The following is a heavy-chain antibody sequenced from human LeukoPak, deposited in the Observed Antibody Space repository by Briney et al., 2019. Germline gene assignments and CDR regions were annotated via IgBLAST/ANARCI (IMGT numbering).Heavy chain of an antibody. Sequence: GRSLRLSCAASGFTSSSYAMHWVRQAPGKGLEWISYISGRSSTIYYADSVRGRFTISRDNAKNSMYLQMNSLRAEDTAVYYCARDRLTSGSYFFDYWGQGTLVTVSS. J-gene: IGHJ4*02. D-gene: IGHD1-26*01. CDR1: GFTSSSYA. V-gene: IGHV3-48*01. CDR2: ISGRSSTI. CDR3: ARDRLTSGSYFFDY.